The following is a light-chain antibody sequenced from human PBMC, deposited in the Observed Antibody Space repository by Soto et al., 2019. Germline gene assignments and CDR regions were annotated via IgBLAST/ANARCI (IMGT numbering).Light chain of an antibody. V-gene: IGKV1-5*03. CDR3: QQYNSYSPWT. Sequence: DIQMTQSPSTLSGSVGDRVTITCRASQTISSWLAWYQQKPGKAPKLLIYKASTLKSGVPSRFSGRGSGTEFTLTISSLQPDDFATYYCQQYNSYSPWTFGQGTKVDIK. CDR2: KAS. J-gene: IGKJ1*01. CDR1: QTISSW.